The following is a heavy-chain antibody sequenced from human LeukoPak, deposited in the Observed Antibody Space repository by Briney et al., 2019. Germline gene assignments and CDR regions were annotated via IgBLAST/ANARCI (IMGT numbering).Heavy chain of an antibody. V-gene: IGHV3-66*01. J-gene: IGHJ4*02. CDR2: IYSGGST. CDR1: GFTVSSSY. D-gene: IGHD6-19*01. CDR3: AREGPPISSGWPGLFDY. Sequence: TGGSLRLSCAASGFTVSSSYMSWVRQAPAKGLEWVSVIYSGGSTYYADSVKGRFTISRDNSENTLYLQMNSLRAEDTAVYYCAREGPPISSGWPGLFDYWGQGTLVTVSS.